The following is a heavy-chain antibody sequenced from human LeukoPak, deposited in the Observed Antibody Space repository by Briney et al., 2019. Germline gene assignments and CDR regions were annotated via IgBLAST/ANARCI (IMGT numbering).Heavy chain of an antibody. CDR2: ISAYNGNT. CDR1: GYTFTSYG. V-gene: IGHV1-18*01. Sequence: GASVKVSCKASGYTFTSYGISWVRQAPGQGLEWMGWISAYNGNTNYAQELQGRVTMTTDTSTSTAYMELRSLRSDDTAVYYCARDTPIQFSSSSHYYYGMDVWGQGTTVTVSS. CDR3: ARDTPIQFSSSSHYYYGMDV. J-gene: IGHJ6*02. D-gene: IGHD6-6*01.